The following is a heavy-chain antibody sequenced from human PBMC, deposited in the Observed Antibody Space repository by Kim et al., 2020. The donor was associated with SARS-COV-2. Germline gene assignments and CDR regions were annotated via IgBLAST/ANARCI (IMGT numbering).Heavy chain of an antibody. CDR2: IYYSGST. D-gene: IGHD5-18*01. J-gene: IGHJ4*02. V-gene: IGHV4-39*01. Sequence: SETLSLTCTVSGGSISSSSYYWGWIRQPPGKGLEWIGSIYYSGSTYYNPSLKSRVTISVDTSKNQFSLKLSSVTAADTAVYYCARRDGYSYGLFDYWGQGTLVTVSS. CDR3: ARRDGYSYGLFDY. CDR1: GGSISSSSYY.